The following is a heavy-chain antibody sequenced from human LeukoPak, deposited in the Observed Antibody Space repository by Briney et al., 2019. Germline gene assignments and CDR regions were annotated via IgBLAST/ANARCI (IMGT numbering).Heavy chain of an antibody. CDR2: INHSGST. CDR3: ARRRSSIAARPFDY. V-gene: IGHV4-34*01. D-gene: IGHD6-6*01. CDR1: GGSFSGYY. Sequence: SETLSLTCAVSGGSFSGYYWSWIRQPPGKGLEWIGEINHSGSTYYNPSLKSRVTISLDTSKNQFSLKLSSVTAADTAVYYCARRRSSIAARPFDYWGQGTLVTVSS. J-gene: IGHJ4*02.